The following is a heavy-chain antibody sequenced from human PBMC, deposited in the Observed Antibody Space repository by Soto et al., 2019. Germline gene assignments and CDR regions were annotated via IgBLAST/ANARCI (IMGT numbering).Heavy chain of an antibody. J-gene: IGHJ4*02. V-gene: IGHV4-59*01. CDR1: GDSFSAYY. Sequence: QVQLQESGPGLVKPSETLTLTCTVSGDSFSAYYWNWIRQVPGKGLEWIGFVFHSATTSYNPSLKTRVAISDDTSKNQFSLRLTSVTAADTAIYYCARGHYSSGWPIDHWGQGILVTVSS. CDR2: VFHSATT. D-gene: IGHD6-19*01. CDR3: ARGHYSSGWPIDH.